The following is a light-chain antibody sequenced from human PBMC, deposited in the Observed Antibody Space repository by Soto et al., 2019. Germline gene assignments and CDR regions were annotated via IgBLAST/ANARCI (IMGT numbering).Light chain of an antibody. V-gene: IGKV1-39*01. Sequence: DIQMTQSPSSLSASVGDRVTITCRASQSISSYLNWYQQKPGKAPKLLIYAASSLQSGVPSRFRGSGSGTDFTLTISSLQPEDFATYYCQQSYTGVTFGPGTKVDIK. J-gene: IGKJ3*01. CDR3: QQSYTGVT. CDR1: QSISSY. CDR2: AAS.